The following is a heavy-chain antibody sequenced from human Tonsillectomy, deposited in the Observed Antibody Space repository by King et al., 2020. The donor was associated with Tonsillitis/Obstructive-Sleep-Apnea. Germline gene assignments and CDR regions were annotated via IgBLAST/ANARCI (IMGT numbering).Heavy chain of an antibody. J-gene: IGHJ5*02. CDR3: ARGSDCTGGVCYTSSWFDP. Sequence: VQLQQGGAGLLKPSETLFLTCAVYGGSFRGYYWSWLRQPPGKGLEWIVEVNHSGSPNYNPSLKSRVTISIDTSKNQFSLKLSSVTAADTAVYYCARGSDCTGGVCYTSSWFDPWGQGTLVTVSS. D-gene: IGHD2-8*02. CDR1: GGSFRGYY. V-gene: IGHV4-34*01. CDR2: VNHSGSP.